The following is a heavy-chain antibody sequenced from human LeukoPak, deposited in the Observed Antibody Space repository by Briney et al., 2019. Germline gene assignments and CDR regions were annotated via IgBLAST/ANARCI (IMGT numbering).Heavy chain of an antibody. J-gene: IGHJ4*02. CDR3: ARQIVGATGLDY. Sequence: GGSLRLSCVASGFTFSTYPMSWVRQAAGKGLEWVSAISGGGVNTYYADSVKGRFTISRGNAKDSLYLQMNSLRAEDTAVYYCARQIVGATGLDYWGQGTLVTVSS. CDR2: ISGGGVNT. CDR1: GFTFSTYP. D-gene: IGHD1-26*01. V-gene: IGHV3-23*01.